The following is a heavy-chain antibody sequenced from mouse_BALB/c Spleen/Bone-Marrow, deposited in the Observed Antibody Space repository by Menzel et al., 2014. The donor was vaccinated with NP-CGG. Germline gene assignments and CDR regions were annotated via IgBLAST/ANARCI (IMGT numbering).Heavy chain of an antibody. J-gene: IGHJ3*01. V-gene: IGHV4-1*02. Sequence: EVQRVESGGGLVQPGGSLKLSCAASGFDFSRYWMSWVRQAPGKGLEWIGEINPDSSTINYTPSLKDKFIISRDNAKNTPYLQMSKVRSEDTALYYCSRLYYYGNFAYWGQGTLVTVSA. CDR2: INPDSSTI. CDR1: GFDFSRYW. CDR3: SRLYYYGNFAY. D-gene: IGHD1-1*01.